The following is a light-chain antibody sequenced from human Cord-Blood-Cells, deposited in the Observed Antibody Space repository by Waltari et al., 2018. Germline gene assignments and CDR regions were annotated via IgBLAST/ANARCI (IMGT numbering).Light chain of an antibody. CDR1: SSDGGGYNY. CDR2: DVS. CDR3: CSYAGSYTWV. J-gene: IGLJ3*02. Sequence: QSALPPPRSVSGSPGQSATISCPGTSSDGGGYNYVSWYQQHPGKAPKLMIYDVSKRPSGVPDRFSGSKSGNTASLTISGLQAEDEADYYCCSYAGSYTWVFGGGTKLTVL. V-gene: IGLV2-11*01.